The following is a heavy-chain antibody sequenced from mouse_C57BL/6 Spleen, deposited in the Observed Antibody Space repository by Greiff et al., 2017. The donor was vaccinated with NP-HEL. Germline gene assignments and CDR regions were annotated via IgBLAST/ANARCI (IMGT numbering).Heavy chain of an antibody. D-gene: IGHD3-2*02. J-gene: IGHJ2*01. CDR2: IDPSDSYT. CDR1: GYTFTSYW. V-gene: IGHV1-50*01. Sequence: VQLQQPGAELVKPGASVKLSCKASGYTFTSYWMQWVKQRPGQGLEWIGEIDPSDSYTNYNQKFKGKATLTVDTSSSTAYMQLSSLTSEDSAVYYCAKTDQAQVYFDYWGQGTTLTVSS. CDR3: AKTDQAQVYFDY.